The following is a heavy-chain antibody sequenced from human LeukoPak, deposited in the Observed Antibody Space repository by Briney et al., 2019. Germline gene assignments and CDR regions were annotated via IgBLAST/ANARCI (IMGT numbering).Heavy chain of an antibody. V-gene: IGHV4-59*01. D-gene: IGHD3-3*01. CDR1: GGSISSYY. CDR2: IYYSGST. Sequence: SETLSLTCTVSGGSISSYYWSWIRQPPGKGLEWIGYIYYSGSTNYNPSLTSRVPISVDTSKNQFSLKLSSVTAADTAVYYCARGNPYYDFWSGYCWFDPWGQGTLVTVSS. J-gene: IGHJ5*02. CDR3: ARGNPYYDFWSGYCWFDP.